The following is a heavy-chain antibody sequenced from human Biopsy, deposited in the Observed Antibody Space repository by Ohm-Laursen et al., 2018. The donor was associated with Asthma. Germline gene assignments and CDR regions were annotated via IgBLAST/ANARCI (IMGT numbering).Heavy chain of an antibody. CDR2: IKEDGSEK. V-gene: IGHV3-7*02. CDR3: ARTFHFWSPYHAEHYQL. D-gene: IGHD3-3*02. Sequence: SLRLSCSAPGFTFSDYPMTWVRQAPGKGLEWVANIKEDGSEKNYVDSVKGRFTISRDNGKNSLYLQMNSLRAEDTAVYYCARTFHFWSPYHAEHYQLWGQGTLVTVPS. J-gene: IGHJ1*01. CDR1: GFTFSDYP.